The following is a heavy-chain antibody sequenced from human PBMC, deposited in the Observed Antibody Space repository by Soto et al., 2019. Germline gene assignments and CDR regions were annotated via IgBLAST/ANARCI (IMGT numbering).Heavy chain of an antibody. CDR3: SSGRIRAGGTVTL. CDR1: GGSFSGYS. V-gene: IGHV4-34*01. J-gene: IGHJ4*02. D-gene: IGHD6-13*01. CDR2: ITYSANT. Sequence: QVQLQQWGAGLLKPSASLSLTCAASGGSFSGYSWIWIRQAPGKGLEWIGRITYSANTDYNPTTRRRVAMSGDSAKRQFRSGQRSVSAAATAVNYGSSGRIRAGGTVTLWGQGTLVTVSS.